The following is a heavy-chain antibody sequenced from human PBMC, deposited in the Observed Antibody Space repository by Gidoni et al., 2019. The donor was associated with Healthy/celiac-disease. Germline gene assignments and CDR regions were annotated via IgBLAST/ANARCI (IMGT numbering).Heavy chain of an antibody. D-gene: IGHD2-21*02. Sequence: QVQLVQSGAEVKKPGSSVKVSCKASGGTFRSYAISWVRQAPGQGLEWRGGIIPIFGTANYAQKFQGRVTITADESTSTAYMELSSLRSEDTAVYYCARARGGGNSWGYFDYWAREPWSPSPQ. CDR1: GGTFRSYA. CDR3: ARARGGGNSWGYFDY. V-gene: IGHV1-69*01. J-gene: IGHJ4*02. CDR2: IIPIFGTA.